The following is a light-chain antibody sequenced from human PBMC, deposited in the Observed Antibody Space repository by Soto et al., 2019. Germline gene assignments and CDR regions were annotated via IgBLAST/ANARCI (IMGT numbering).Light chain of an antibody. CDR2: GAS. V-gene: IGKV3-20*01. CDR3: QQYTGPPTT. Sequence: EIILTQSPYTLSLSPGERATLACRASQTVSSNYLAWCQQRPGQAPRLLIYGASTRAAGIPARFSGSGSVTDFTLTITRLEPEDSAVYFCQQYTGPPTTFGQGTRLEIK. J-gene: IGKJ5*01. CDR1: QTVSSNY.